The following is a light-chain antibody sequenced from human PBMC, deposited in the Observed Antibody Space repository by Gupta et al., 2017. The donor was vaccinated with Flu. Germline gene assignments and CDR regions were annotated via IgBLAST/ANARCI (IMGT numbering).Light chain of an antibody. CDR2: RNT. Sequence: SYELTQPPSVSVSPGQTVSITCSGDKLGDKNTCWYQQKAGPSPVLGRHRNTKRPSRIPERFVASTSATTVTMSSIEAQAVDDAYYYSRDWNRDTVGFGGGTKLAVL. J-gene: IGLJ2*01. V-gene: IGLV3-1*01. CDR1: KLGDKN. CDR3: RDWNRDTVG.